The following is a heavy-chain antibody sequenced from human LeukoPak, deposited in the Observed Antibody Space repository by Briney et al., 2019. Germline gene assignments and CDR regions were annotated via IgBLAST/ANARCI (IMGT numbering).Heavy chain of an antibody. CDR1: GGSFSGYY. CDR2: INHSGST. J-gene: IGHJ4*02. D-gene: IGHD2-2*01. V-gene: IGHV4-34*01. CDR3: ARSPNYCGSTSCYAQGLDY. Sequence: PSETLSLTCAVYGGSFSGYYWSWIRQPPGKGLEWIGEINHSGSTNYNPSLKSRVTISVDTSKNQFSLKLSSVTAADTAVYYCARSPNYCGSTSCYAQGLDYWGQGTLVTVSS.